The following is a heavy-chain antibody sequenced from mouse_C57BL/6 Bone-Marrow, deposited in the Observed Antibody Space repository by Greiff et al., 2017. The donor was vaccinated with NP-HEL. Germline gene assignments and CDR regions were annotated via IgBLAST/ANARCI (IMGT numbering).Heavy chain of an antibody. CDR2: IWTGGGT. CDR1: GFSLTSYA. Sequence: QVQLKESGPGLVAPSQSLSITCTVSGFSLTSYAISWVRQPPGKGLEWLGVIWTGGGTNYNSALKSRQSISKDNSKSVVFLKMNSLQTDDTARYYGAGGDFYYYCSIYGWYFGVWGTAATVTVSS. CDR3: AGGDFYYYCSIYGWYFGV. V-gene: IGHV2-9-1*01. J-gene: IGHJ1*03. D-gene: IGHD1-1*01.